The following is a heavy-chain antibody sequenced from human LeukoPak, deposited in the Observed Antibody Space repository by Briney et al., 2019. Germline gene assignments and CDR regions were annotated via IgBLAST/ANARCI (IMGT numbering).Heavy chain of an antibody. V-gene: IGHV4-34*01. Sequence: PSETLSLTCAVYGGSFSGYYWSWIRQPPGKGLEWIGEINHSGSTNYNPSLKSRVTISVDTSKNQFSLKLSSVTAADTAVYYCARVVLSSGWTTFDYWGQGTLVTVSS. J-gene: IGHJ4*02. CDR2: INHSGST. CDR3: ARVVLSSGWTTFDY. D-gene: IGHD6-19*01. CDR1: GGSFSGYY.